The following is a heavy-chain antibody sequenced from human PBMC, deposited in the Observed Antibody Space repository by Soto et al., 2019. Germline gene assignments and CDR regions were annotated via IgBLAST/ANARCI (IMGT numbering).Heavy chain of an antibody. Sequence: QVQLQESGPGLVKPSQTLSLTCTVSGGSISSGGYYWSWIRQHPGKGREWIGYIYYSGSTYSNPSLKSRVTISVDTSKNQFSLKLSSVTAADTAVYYCARGYYDSSGYSAPFDYWGQGTLVTVSS. CDR2: IYYSGST. D-gene: IGHD3-22*01. V-gene: IGHV4-31*03. J-gene: IGHJ4*02. CDR1: GGSISSGGYY. CDR3: ARGYYDSSGYSAPFDY.